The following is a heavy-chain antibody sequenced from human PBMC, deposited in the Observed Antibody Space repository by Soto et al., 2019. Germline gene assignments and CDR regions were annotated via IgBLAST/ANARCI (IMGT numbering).Heavy chain of an antibody. D-gene: IGHD3-9*01. Sequence: PGESLKISCKDYGYSFTNNWIAWVRQMPGKGLEWMGSIYPGDSDTRYSPSFQGQVTISADKSISTAYLQWSSLKASDTAMYYCARRYYDILTGYYSPFDYWGQGTLVTVSS. V-gene: IGHV5-51*01. CDR2: IYPGDSDT. CDR1: GYSFTNNW. J-gene: IGHJ4*02. CDR3: ARRYYDILTGYYSPFDY.